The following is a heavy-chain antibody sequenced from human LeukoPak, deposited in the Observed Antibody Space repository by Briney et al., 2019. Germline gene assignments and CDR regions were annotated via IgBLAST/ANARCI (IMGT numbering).Heavy chain of an antibody. Sequence: GGSLRLSCAASGFTFRRSWMSWVRQAPGKGLEWVANINEDGSAKYHVDSVKGRFTLSRDNAKNSLYLQMDSLRAEDTAVYYCARELVVGPAEYFQHWGQGALVTVSS. J-gene: IGHJ1*01. CDR3: ARELVVGPAEYFQH. CDR2: INEDGSAK. V-gene: IGHV3-7*01. CDR1: GFTFRRSW. D-gene: IGHD2-8*02.